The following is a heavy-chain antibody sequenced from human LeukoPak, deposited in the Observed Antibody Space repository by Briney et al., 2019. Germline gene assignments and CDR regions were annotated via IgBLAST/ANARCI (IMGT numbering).Heavy chain of an antibody. Sequence: RTSETLSLTCTVSGGSMSSDTHFWGWVRQPPGKGLEWIGKVYSGGTTFYSSSLKSRVTISIDTSKNQFSLKVTSVTAADTAVYYCARGDGIVGRTYLPFHYWGQGTLVTVSS. CDR2: VYSGGTT. CDR1: GGSMSSDTHF. CDR3: ARGDGIVGRTYLPFHY. V-gene: IGHV4-39*07. D-gene: IGHD1-26*01. J-gene: IGHJ4*02.